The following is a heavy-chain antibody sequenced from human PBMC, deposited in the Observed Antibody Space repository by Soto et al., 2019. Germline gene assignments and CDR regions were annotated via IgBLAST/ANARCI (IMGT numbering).Heavy chain of an antibody. V-gene: IGHV3-23*01. CDR2: ISATGGGT. J-gene: IGHJ4*02. D-gene: IGHD2-15*01. CDR1: GFKINNYS. CDR3: ATDFREGVNSGCYFDF. Sequence: PAESLCLSCTASGFKINNYSMSWVRQAPGKGLEWVSLISATGGGTYYADSVKGRFTISRDNSHITLYLKVHSLTAEDTAVYYCATDFREGVNSGCYFDFWGQGTPVTVSS.